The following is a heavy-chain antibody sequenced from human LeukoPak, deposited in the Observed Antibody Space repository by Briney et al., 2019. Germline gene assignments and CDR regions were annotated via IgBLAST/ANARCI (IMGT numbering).Heavy chain of an antibody. J-gene: IGHJ4*02. CDR2: INHSGST. V-gene: IGHV4-34*01. CDR3: ASSGYDSSGYPDY. Sequence: KPSETLSLTCAVYGGSFSGYYWSWIRQPPGKGLEWIGEINHSGSTNYNPSLKSRVTISVDTSKNQFSLKLSSVTAADTAVYYCASSGYDSSGYPDYCGQGTLVTVSS. CDR1: GGSFSGYY. D-gene: IGHD3-22*01.